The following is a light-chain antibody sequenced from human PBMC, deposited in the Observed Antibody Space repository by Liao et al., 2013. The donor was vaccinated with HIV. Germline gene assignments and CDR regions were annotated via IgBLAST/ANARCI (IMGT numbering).Light chain of an antibody. V-gene: IGLV3-21*01. J-gene: IGLJ1*01. CDR2: YDT. CDR1: NIGSKS. CDR3: QVWDSNGNHYV. Sequence: SYELTQPPSVSVAPGKTASITCGENNIGSKSVHWYQQKPGQAPILVIYYDTNRPSGIPERFSGSNSGNTATLTITRVEAGDEADYYCQVWDSNGNHYVFGTGTQVTVI.